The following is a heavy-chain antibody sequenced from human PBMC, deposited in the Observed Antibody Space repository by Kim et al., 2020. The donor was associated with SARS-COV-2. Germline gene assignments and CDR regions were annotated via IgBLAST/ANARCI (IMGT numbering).Heavy chain of an antibody. Sequence: GGSLRLSCAASGFTLSSYSMNWVRQAPGKGLEWVSSISSSSSYKYYADSVKGRFTISRDNAKNSLYLQMNSLRAEDTAVYYCARDRDSAERDAFDIWGQGTMVTVSS. V-gene: IGHV3-21*01. J-gene: IGHJ3*02. D-gene: IGHD2-21*01. CDR2: ISSSSSYK. CDR3: ARDRDSAERDAFDI. CDR1: GFTLSSYS.